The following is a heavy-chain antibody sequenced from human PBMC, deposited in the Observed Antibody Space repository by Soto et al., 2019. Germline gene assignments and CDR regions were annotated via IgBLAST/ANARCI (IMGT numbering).Heavy chain of an antibody. CDR3: ARALTEDIAVAGTNY. Sequence: PGGSLRLSCAASGFTFSSYWMHWVRQAPGKGLVWVSRINSDGSSTSYADSVKGRFTISRDNAKNTLYLQMNSLRAEDTAVYYCARALTEDIAVAGTNYWGQGTLVTVSS. V-gene: IGHV3-74*01. CDR1: GFTFSSYW. D-gene: IGHD6-19*01. J-gene: IGHJ4*02. CDR2: INSDGSST.